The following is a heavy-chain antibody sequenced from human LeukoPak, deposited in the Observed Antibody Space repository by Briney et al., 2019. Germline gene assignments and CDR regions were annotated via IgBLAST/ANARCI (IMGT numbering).Heavy chain of an antibody. CDR3: ARKVPGTLDL. J-gene: IGHJ2*01. D-gene: IGHD3-10*01. CDR1: GGSISISSYY. Sequence: SETLSLTCTVSGGSISISSYYWGWIRQPPGKGLEWIGEINEIGGTNYSPSLKSRVTISLDTSKNQFSLTLNSVTAADTAVYYCARKVPGTLDLWGRGTLVTVSS. CDR2: INEIGGT. V-gene: IGHV4-39*07.